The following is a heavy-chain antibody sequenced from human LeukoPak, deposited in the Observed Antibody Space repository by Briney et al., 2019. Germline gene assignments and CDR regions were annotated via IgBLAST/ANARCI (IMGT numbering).Heavy chain of an antibody. D-gene: IGHD3-9*01. Sequence: PGASVKVSCKASGFTFTSSAVQWVRQARGQRLEWRGWIVVGSGNTNYAQKFQERVTITRDMSTSTAYMELSSLRSEDTAVYYCAAGDILTGYSPMSAFDIWGQGTMVTVSS. CDR2: IVVGSGNT. CDR3: AAGDILTGYSPMSAFDI. V-gene: IGHV1-58*01. J-gene: IGHJ3*02. CDR1: GFTFTSSA.